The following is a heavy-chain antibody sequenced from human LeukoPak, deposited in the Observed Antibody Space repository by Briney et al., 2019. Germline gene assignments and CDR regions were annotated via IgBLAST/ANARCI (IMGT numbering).Heavy chain of an antibody. V-gene: IGHV3-20*04. D-gene: IGHD3-10*01. J-gene: IGHJ6*03. CDR2: INWNGGST. CDR3: ARDRALVSMVRGVMGYFYYYMDV. CDR1: GFTFDDYG. Sequence: PGGSLRLSCAASGFTFDDYGMSWVRQAPGKGLEWVSGINWNGGSTGYADSVKGRFTISRDNAKNSLYLEMNSLRAEDTAVYYCARDRALVSMVRGVMGYFYYYMDVWGKGTTVTISS.